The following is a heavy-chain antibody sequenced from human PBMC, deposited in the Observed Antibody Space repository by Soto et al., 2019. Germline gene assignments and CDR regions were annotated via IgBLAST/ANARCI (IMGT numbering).Heavy chain of an antibody. CDR2: ISAYNGDT. CDR1: GYTFTSYG. CDR3: ARDRTVNTDGHWYFDL. V-gene: IGHV1-18*01. Sequence: QVQLVQSGAEVKKPGASVKVSCKASGYTFTSYGISWVRQAPGQGLEWMGWISAYNGDTNYAQKLQGRVTMTTDTSKSTAYKEQGNLGSDDTAVYYCARDRTVNTDGHWYFDLWGRGTLVTVSS. D-gene: IGHD2-21*02. J-gene: IGHJ2*01.